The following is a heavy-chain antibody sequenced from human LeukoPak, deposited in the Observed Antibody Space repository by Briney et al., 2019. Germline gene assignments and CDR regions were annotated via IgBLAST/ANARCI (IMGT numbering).Heavy chain of an antibody. V-gene: IGHV3-30*04. CDR2: ISYDESNR. Sequence: GGSLRLSCAASGFTFSSYAMHWVRQAPGKGLEWVAVISYDESNRYYVDSVKGRFTISGDNAKNSLYLQMNSLRAEDTAVYYCARNLSVAGTGYWGQGTLVTVSS. D-gene: IGHD6-19*01. CDR3: ARNLSVAGTGY. J-gene: IGHJ4*02. CDR1: GFTFSSYA.